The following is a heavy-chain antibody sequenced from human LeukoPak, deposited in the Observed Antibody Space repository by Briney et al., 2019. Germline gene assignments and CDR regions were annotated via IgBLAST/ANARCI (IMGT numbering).Heavy chain of an antibody. Sequence: GGSLRLSCAASGFTFSSYSMNWVRQAPGKGLEWVAHINPDGRDTYYVDSVKGRFTISRDNAQNSMYLQMNSLRVEDTAVYYCATWGDTTAEYFQRWGQGTLVTVSS. CDR1: GFTFSSYS. CDR2: INPDGRDT. CDR3: ATWGDTTAEYFQR. J-gene: IGHJ1*01. D-gene: IGHD2-21*02. V-gene: IGHV3-7*01.